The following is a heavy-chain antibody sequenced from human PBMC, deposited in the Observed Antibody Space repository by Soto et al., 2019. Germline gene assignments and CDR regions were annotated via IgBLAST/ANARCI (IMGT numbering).Heavy chain of an antibody. V-gene: IGHV4-34*01. Sequence: QVQLPQWGAGLLKPSETLSLTCAVYGGSFSGYYWSWIRQPPGKGLEWIGEINHSGSTNYNPSLKSRVTISVDTSKNQFSLKLSSVTAADTAVYYCARGRARDSSSPSDYWGQGTLVTVSS. CDR3: ARGRARDSSSPSDY. CDR1: GGSFSGYY. CDR2: INHSGST. D-gene: IGHD6-6*01. J-gene: IGHJ4*02.